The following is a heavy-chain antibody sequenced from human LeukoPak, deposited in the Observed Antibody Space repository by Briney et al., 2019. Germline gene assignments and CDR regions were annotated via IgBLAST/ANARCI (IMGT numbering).Heavy chain of an antibody. J-gene: IGHJ4*02. CDR1: GYTFTSYD. D-gene: IGHD3-10*01. CDR3: ARDKRGRSLRGVIIMEYYFDY. V-gene: IGHV1-46*01. CDR2: INPSGGST. Sequence: GASVKVSCKASGYTFTSYDINWVRQAPGQGLEWMGIINPSGGSTSYAQKFQGRVTMTRDTSTSTVYMELSSLRSEDTAVYYCARDKRGRSLRGVIIMEYYFDYWGQGTLVTVSS.